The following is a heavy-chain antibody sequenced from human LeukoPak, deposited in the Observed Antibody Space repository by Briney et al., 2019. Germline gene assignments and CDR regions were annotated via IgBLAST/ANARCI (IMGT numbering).Heavy chain of an antibody. V-gene: IGHV3-48*04. CDR2: ISSSSSTI. CDR1: GFTFSSYN. Sequence: GGSLRLSCAASGFTFSSYNMNWVRQAPGKGLEWVSYISSSSSTIYYADSVKGRFTISRDNAKNSLYLQMNSLRAEDTALYYCAKDVDIVATTDAYFDYWGQGTLVTVSS. D-gene: IGHD5-12*01. CDR3: AKDVDIVATTDAYFDY. J-gene: IGHJ4*02.